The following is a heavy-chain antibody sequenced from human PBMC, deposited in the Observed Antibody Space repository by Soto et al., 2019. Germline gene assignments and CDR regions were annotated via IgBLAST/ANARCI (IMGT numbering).Heavy chain of an antibody. CDR3: ARAGYCGPGCYYYFDY. CDR2: IKPDGSAT. V-gene: IGHV3-7*01. CDR1: GFTFGSYW. Sequence: GGSLRLSCAVSGFTFGSYWMNWVRLIPGKGLEWVAYIKPDGSATYYVDSVKGRFTISRDNAKNSLYLQMNSLRVEDTSVYYCARAGYCGPGCYYYFDYWGQGTLVTV. J-gene: IGHJ4*02. D-gene: IGHD2-21*02.